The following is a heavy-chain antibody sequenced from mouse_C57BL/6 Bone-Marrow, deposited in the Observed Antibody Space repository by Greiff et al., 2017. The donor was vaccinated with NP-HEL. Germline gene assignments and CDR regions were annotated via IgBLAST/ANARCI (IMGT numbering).Heavy chain of an antibody. CDR3: TFTTVVAERGFGV. CDR1: GFSFNTYA. V-gene: IGHV10-1*01. J-gene: IGHJ1*03. CDR2: IRSKSNNYAT. D-gene: IGHD1-1*01. Sequence: EVQLVESGGGLVQPKGSLKLSCAASGFSFNTYAMNWVRQAPGKGLEWVARIRSKSNNYATYYADSVKDRFTISRDDSESMLYLQMNNLKTEDTAMYYCTFTTVVAERGFGVWGTGTTVTVSS.